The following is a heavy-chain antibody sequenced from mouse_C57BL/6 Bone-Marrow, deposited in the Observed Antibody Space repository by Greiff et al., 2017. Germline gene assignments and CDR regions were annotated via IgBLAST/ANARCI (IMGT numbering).Heavy chain of an antibody. J-gene: IGHJ2*01. D-gene: IGHD2-3*01. CDR2: IDPSDSYT. CDR3: ARSGIYVGYYGY. Sequence: VKQSCKASGYTFTSYWMQWVKQRPGQGLEWIGEIDPSDSYTNYNQKFKGKATLTVDTSSSTAYMQLSSLTSEDSAVYYCARSGIYVGYYGYWGQGTTLTVSS. CDR1: GYTFTSYW. V-gene: IGHV1-50*01.